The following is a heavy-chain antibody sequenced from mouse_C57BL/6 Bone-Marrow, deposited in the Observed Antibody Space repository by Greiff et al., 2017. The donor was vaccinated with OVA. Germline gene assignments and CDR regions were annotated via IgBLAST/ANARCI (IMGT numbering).Heavy chain of an antibody. CDR3: AKGDGYYYYAMDY. D-gene: IGHD2-3*01. V-gene: IGHV14-4*01. J-gene: IGHJ4*01. Sequence: EVQLQESGAELVRPGASVRLSCKASGFNITDDYMHWVKQRPEQGLEWIGWIDPENGDTEYASKFQGKATITADTSSNTAYLQLSSLTSEDTAVYYCAKGDGYYYYAMDYWGQGTSVTVSS. CDR2: IDPENGDT. CDR1: GFNITDDY.